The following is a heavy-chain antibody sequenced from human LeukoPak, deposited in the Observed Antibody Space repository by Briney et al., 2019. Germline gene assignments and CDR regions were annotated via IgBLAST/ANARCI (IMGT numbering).Heavy chain of an antibody. CDR2: IKLSGVST. V-gene: IGHV1-46*01. CDR3: ARGPRITLVRGGQWYFYIDV. D-gene: IGHD3-10*01. CDR1: GYTFTGYY. J-gene: IGHJ6*03. Sequence: ASVKVSCKASGYTFTGYYMHWVRQAPGQGLEWMGIIKLSGVSTNYAQTFQGRVTKTRDTSTSTVYMELSILRSDDTAVYYCARGPRITLVRGGQWYFYIDVWGKGATVTVSS.